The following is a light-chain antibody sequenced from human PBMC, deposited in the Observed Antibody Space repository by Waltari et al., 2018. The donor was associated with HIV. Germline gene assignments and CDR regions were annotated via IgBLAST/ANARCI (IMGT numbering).Light chain of an antibody. Sequence: NFMLTQPHSVSESPGTTVTISCTRSSGSIASNYVQWYQQRPGSSPTTVISEDNQRPSGVPDRFSGSIDSSSNSASLTISGLKTEDEADYYCQSYDSSNPVVFGGGTKLTVL. CDR1: SGSIASNY. CDR3: QSYDSSNPVV. CDR2: EDN. J-gene: IGLJ2*01. V-gene: IGLV6-57*01.